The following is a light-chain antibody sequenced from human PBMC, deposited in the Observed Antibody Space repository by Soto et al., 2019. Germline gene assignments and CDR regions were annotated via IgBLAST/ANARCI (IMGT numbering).Light chain of an antibody. CDR3: QQSYSTPIT. CDR2: AAS. Sequence: DIQMTHSPSSLSASVGDRVTITCRASQSISSYLNWYQQKPGKAPELLIYAASSLQSGVPSRFSGSGSGTDFTLTISSLQPEDFATYYCQQSYSTPITFGQGTRLEI. CDR1: QSISSY. J-gene: IGKJ5*01. V-gene: IGKV1-39*01.